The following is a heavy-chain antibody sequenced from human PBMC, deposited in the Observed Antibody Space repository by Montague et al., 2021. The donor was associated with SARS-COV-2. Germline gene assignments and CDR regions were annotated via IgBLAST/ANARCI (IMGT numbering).Heavy chain of an antibody. CDR2: IYDTGII. D-gene: IGHD2-21*01. J-gene: IGHJ3*01. CDR1: GASVTSES. CDR3: ARKREGSDIFDL. Sequence: SETLSLTCSVSGASVTSESWGWIRQTPGKGLEWIAYIYDTGIIDYHPSLRSRTTIAVDTSKNQLSLKLTSVSAADTAVYFCARKREGSDIFDLWGQGTMVTVSS. V-gene: IGHV4-59*02.